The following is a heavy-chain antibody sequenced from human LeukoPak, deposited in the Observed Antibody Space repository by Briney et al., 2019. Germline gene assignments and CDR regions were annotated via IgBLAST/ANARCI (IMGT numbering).Heavy chain of an antibody. CDR1: GASIRGFY. V-gene: IGHV4-59*01. J-gene: IGHJ3*02. CDR3: AQQVVGTSDTFGI. CDR2: ISYSGST. Sequence: SETLSLTCSVSGASIRGFYWSWIRQPPGKGLEWIGYISYSGSTKYNPSLKSRATMSADTSKSQLSLRLDSVTAADTAVYFCAQQVVGTSDTFGIWGQRTVVTVSS. D-gene: IGHD6-13*01.